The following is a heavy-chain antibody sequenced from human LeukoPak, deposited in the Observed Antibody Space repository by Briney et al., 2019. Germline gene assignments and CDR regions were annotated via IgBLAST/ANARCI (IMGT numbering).Heavy chain of an antibody. Sequence: PGGSLRLSCAASGFTFSSYAMSWVRQAPGKGLEWVSGLSGSGGSTYYADSVKGRFTISRDNSKNTLYLQMNSLRPEDTAVYYCARITGSRVGGFDYWGQGTLVTAPS. D-gene: IGHD1-20*01. V-gene: IGHV3-23*01. CDR3: ARITGSRVGGFDY. J-gene: IGHJ4*02. CDR1: GFTFSSYA. CDR2: LSGSGGST.